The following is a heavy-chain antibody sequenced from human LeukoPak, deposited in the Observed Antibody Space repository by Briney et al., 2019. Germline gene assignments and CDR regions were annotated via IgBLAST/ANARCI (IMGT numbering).Heavy chain of an antibody. CDR3: ARGHHYYDSSAYYY. CDR1: GFTFISYW. D-gene: IGHD3-22*01. CDR2: INSDGNTT. Sequence: GGSLRLSCAASGFTFISYWMHWLRQAPGKGLVWVSRINSDGNTTSYAASVKGRFTISRDTAKNTLYLKMNSLRAEDTAVYYCARGHHYYDSSAYYYWGQGTLVTVSS. V-gene: IGHV3-74*01. J-gene: IGHJ4*02.